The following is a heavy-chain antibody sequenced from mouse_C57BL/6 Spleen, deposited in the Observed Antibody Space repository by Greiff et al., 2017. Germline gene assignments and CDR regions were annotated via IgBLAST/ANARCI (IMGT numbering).Heavy chain of an antibody. Sequence: EVQLQQSGPELVKPGASVKIPCKASGYTFTDYNMDWVKQSHGKSLEWIGDINPNNGGTIYNQKFKGKATLTVDKSSSTAYMELRSLTSEDTAVNYCARGKIVDPDFDVWGTGTTVTVSS. CDR1: GYTFTDYN. V-gene: IGHV1-18*01. CDR2: INPNNGGT. CDR3: ARGKIVDPDFDV. J-gene: IGHJ1*03. D-gene: IGHD1-1*01.